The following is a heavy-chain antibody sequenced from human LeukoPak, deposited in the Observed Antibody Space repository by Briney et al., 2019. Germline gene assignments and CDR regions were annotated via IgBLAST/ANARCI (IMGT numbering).Heavy chain of an antibody. CDR3: ATASGLVVPASTPGY. Sequence: ASVKVSCKVSGYTLTELSMHWVRQAPGKGLEWMGGFDPEDGETIYAQKFQGRVTMTEDTSTDTAYMELSSLRSEDTAVYYCATASGLVVPASTPGYWGQGTLVTVSS. J-gene: IGHJ4*02. CDR2: FDPEDGET. V-gene: IGHV1-24*01. D-gene: IGHD2-2*01. CDR1: GYTLTELS.